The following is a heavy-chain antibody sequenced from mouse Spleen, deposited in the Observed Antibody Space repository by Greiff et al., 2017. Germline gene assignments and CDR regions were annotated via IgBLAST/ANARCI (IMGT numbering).Heavy chain of an antibody. V-gene: IGHV1-64*01. CDR3: ASDPCDYNYAMDD. J-gene: IGHJ4*01. Sequence: QVQLQQPGAELVKPGASVTLSCKASGYTFTSYRMHWVKQRPGQGLEWIGMIPPNSGSTNYNEKFKSKATLTVDKSSSTAYMQLSSLTSEDSAVYYCASDPCDYNYAMDDWGQGTSVTLSS. CDR2: IPPNSGST. CDR1: GYTFTSYR. D-gene: IGHD2-13*01.